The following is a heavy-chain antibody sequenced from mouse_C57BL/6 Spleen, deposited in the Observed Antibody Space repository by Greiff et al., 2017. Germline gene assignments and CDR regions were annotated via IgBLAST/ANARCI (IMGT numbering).Heavy chain of an antibody. CDR1: GYSITSGYY. CDR3: AREDGYYRYAMDY. J-gene: IGHJ4*01. CDR2: ISYDGSN. D-gene: IGHD2-3*01. V-gene: IGHV3-6*01. Sequence: EVQRVESGPGLVKPSQSLSLTCSVTGYSITSGYYWNWLRQFPGNKLEWMGYISYDGSNNYKPSLKNRISITRDTSKNQFFLKLNSATTEDTATYYCAREDGYYRYAMDYWGQGTSVTVSS.